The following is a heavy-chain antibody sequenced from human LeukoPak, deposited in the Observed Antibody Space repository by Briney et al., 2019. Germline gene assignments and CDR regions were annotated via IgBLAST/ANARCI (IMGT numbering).Heavy chain of an antibody. CDR1: GFTFSNYW. J-gene: IGHJ6*02. CDR3: ARDRWELLSNSYHYCGLDV. V-gene: IGHV3-7*01. CDR2: IKQDGSEK. Sequence: GGSLRLSCAASGFTFSNYWMSWVRQAPGKGLEWVANIKQDGSEKCYVDSVKGRFTISRDNAKNSLYLQMNSLRAEDTAVYYCARDRWELLSNSYHYCGLDVWGQGTTVTVSS. D-gene: IGHD2-15*01.